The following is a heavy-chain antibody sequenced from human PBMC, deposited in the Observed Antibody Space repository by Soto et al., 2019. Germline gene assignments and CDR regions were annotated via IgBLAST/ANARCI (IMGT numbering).Heavy chain of an antibody. Sequence: QVHLVQSGSEVKKPGASVKVSCRASGYTFSDYLINWVRQAPGHALEWMGRINPTTGGLHSVQKFQGRVTMTTDMDMSTAYMELRRLRHDYTAVYYCARGISTNCSNGVCAWQYYHEMDVWGRGPTVAVSS. D-gene: IGHD2-8*01. J-gene: IGHJ6*02. CDR2: INPTTGGL. CDR1: GYTFSDYL. V-gene: IGHV1-2*06. CDR3: ARGISTNCSNGVCAWQYYHEMDV.